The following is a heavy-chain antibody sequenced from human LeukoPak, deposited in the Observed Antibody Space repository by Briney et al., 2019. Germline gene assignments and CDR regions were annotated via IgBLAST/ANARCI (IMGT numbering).Heavy chain of an antibody. CDR1: GFTFSSYA. CDR3: AREFGDVVTASFHPGDFDY. D-gene: IGHD2-21*02. J-gene: IGHJ4*02. CDR2: ISYDGSNK. Sequence: SGGSLRLSCAASGFTFSSYAMHWVRQAPGKGLEWVAVISYDGSNKYYADSVKGRFTISRDNSKNTLYLQMNSLRAEDTAVYYCAREFGDVVTASFHPGDFDYWGQGTLVTVSS. V-gene: IGHV3-30*01.